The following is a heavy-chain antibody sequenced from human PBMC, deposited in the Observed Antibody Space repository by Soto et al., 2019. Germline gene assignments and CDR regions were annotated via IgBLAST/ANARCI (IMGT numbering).Heavy chain of an antibody. CDR1: GFTFSPYT. J-gene: IGHJ4*02. D-gene: IGHD2-21*02. CDR3: ARGGGFCGADCYKGGSHY. CDR2: ISYDGSDK. V-gene: IGHV3-30-3*01. Sequence: QVQLVESGGGVGQPGRSLRLSCAASGFTFSPYTMQWVRQTPGKGLEWVAVISYDGSDKNYADSVRGRFTISRDNSKNTLFLQMDRLRAEETALYYSARGGGFCGADCYKGGSHYWRQGPLVTVGS.